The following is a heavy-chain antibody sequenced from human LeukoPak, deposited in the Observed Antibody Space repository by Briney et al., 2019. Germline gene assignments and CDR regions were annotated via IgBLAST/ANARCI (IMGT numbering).Heavy chain of an antibody. CDR3: ARDIAAAGRGDNWFDP. V-gene: IGHV4-39*07. CDR2: IYYSGST. Sequence: SETLSLTCTVSGGSISSSSYYWGWIRQPPGKGLEWIGSIYYSGSTYYNPSLKSRVTISVDTSKNQFSLKLSSVTAADTAVYYCARDIAAAGRGDNWFDPWGQGTLVTVSS. J-gene: IGHJ5*02. D-gene: IGHD6-13*01. CDR1: GGSISSSSYY.